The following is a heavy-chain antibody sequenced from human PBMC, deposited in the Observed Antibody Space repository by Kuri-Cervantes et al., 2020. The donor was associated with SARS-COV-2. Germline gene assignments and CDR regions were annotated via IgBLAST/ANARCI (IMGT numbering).Heavy chain of an antibody. D-gene: IGHD3-3*01. J-gene: IGHJ4*02. CDR3: ARNSYYDFWSGYFEEFDY. CDR1: GFTFSGHW. V-gene: IGHV3-74*01. Sequence: LSLTCAASGFTFSGHWIHWVRQAPGKGLVWVSRINPDGSYTNNADSVKGRFTLSRDNAKNMLFLQMNSLRAEDTAVYYCARNSYYDFWSGYFEEFDYWGQGTLVTVSS. CDR2: INPDGSYT.